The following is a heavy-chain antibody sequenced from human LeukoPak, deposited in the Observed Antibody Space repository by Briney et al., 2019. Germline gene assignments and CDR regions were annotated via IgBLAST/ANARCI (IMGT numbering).Heavy chain of an antibody. Sequence: ASVKVSCKASGYTFTNYAMNWVRQAPGQGLEWMGWINTNTGNPTYAQGFTGRFVFSLDTSVSTAYLQISSLQAEDTAVYYCTRGHTGGYSRNEYWGQGTLVTVSS. V-gene: IGHV7-4-1*02. J-gene: IGHJ4*02. D-gene: IGHD6-13*01. CDR1: GYTFTNYA. CDR2: INTNTGNP. CDR3: TRGHTGGYSRNEY.